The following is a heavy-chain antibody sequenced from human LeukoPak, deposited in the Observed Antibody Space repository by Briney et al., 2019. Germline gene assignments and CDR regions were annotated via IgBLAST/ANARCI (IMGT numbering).Heavy chain of an antibody. Sequence: WASVKVSCKASGYTFTGYYMHWVRQAPGQGLEWMGWINPNSGGTNYAQKFQGRVTMTRDTSISTAYMELSRLRSGDTAVYYCARDHGSGWYWGFDPWGQGTLVTVSS. D-gene: IGHD6-19*01. J-gene: IGHJ5*02. V-gene: IGHV1-2*02. CDR2: INPNSGGT. CDR3: ARDHGSGWYWGFDP. CDR1: GYTFTGYY.